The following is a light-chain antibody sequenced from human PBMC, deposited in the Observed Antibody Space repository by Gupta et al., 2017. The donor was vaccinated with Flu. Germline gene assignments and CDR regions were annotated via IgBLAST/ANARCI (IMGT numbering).Light chain of an antibody. CDR3: VSVDRNGDQRV. CDR1: ALANNY. Sequence: GRTARITGSGDALANNYAYWYHLTAAPAPQLLIYEEVKRPSGIPNRFSGSTSGTMATLTITGAQGDDEGDYYCVSVDRNGDQRVLGGGTKLAVL. J-gene: IGLJ3*02. V-gene: IGLV3-10*01. CDR2: EEV.